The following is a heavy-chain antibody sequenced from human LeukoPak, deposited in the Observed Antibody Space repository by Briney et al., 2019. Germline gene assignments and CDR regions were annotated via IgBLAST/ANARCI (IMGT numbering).Heavy chain of an antibody. CDR2: INPNSGGT. J-gene: IGHJ4*02. Sequence: ASVKVSCKASGYTFTGYYMHWVRQAPGQGLEWMGWINPNSGGTNYAQKFQGGVTMTRDTSISTAYMELSRLRSDDTAVYYCAVRGYYDSSGYLRWGDYFDYWGQGTLVTVSS. V-gene: IGHV1-2*02. D-gene: IGHD3-22*01. CDR1: GYTFTGYY. CDR3: AVRGYYDSSGYLRWGDYFDY.